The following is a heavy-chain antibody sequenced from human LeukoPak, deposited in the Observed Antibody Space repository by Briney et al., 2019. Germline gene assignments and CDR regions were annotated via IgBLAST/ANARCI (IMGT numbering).Heavy chain of an antibody. Sequence: GGSLRLSCAAPGFTFDDYAIHWVRQAPGKGLEWVSGISWNSVSIGYADSVKGRFTISRDNAKNSLYLQMNSLRAEDTALYYCAKDLFGELTYWFDPWGQGTLVTVSS. CDR2: ISWNSVSI. D-gene: IGHD3-10*02. V-gene: IGHV3-9*01. J-gene: IGHJ5*02. CDR1: GFTFDDYA. CDR3: AKDLFGELTYWFDP.